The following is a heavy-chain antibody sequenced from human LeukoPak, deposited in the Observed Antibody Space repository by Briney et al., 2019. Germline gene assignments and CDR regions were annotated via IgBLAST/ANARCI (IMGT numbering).Heavy chain of an antibody. V-gene: IGHV4-34*01. J-gene: IGHJ4*02. D-gene: IGHD5-24*01. CDR2: INHSGST. CDR3: ARGDGYIYFDY. Sequence: SETLSLTCAVYGGSFSGYYWSWIRQPPGKGLEWIGEINHSGSTNYNPSLKSRVTISVDTSKNQFSLKLSSVTAADTAVYSCARGDGYIYFDYWGQGTLVTVSS. CDR1: GGSFSGYY.